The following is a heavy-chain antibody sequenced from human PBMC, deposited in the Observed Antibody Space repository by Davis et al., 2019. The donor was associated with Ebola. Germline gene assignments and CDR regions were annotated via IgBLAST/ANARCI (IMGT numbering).Heavy chain of an antibody. V-gene: IGHV3-23*01. D-gene: IGHD4-23*01. CDR3: AKSASGYGGYSRYFDY. J-gene: IGHJ4*02. CDR1: EFTFTNYA. CDR2: IRAAGTDT. Sequence: PAGSLRLSCAASEFTFTNYAMSWVRQAPGKGLEWVSTIRAAGTDTYYADSVKGRFTISRDNSKNRLYLQINSLRVEDTAVYYCAKSASGYGGYSRYFDYWGQGTLVTVSS.